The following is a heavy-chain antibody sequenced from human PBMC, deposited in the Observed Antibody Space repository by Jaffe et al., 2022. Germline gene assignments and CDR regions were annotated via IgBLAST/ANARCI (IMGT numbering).Heavy chain of an antibody. Sequence: EVQLLESGGGLVQPGGSLRMSCAASGFTFSGYAMSWVRQAPGKGLEWVSGISGSGISTYYADSVKGRFTISRDSSKNTLYLQMNSLRAEDTAVYYCAKLGGTSCDSSLDYWGQGALVTVSS. CDR3: AKLGGTSCDSSLDY. CDR1: GFTFSGYA. D-gene: IGHD2-2*01. CDR2: ISGSGIST. V-gene: IGHV3-23*01. J-gene: IGHJ4*02.